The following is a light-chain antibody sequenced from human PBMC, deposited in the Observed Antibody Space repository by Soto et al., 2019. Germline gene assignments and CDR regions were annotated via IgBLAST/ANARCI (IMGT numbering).Light chain of an antibody. CDR3: QQYNSYLT. CDR1: QNINTR. CDR2: DAS. J-gene: IGKJ4*01. V-gene: IGKV1-5*01. Sequence: DIQMTQSPSTVSASVGDRVTITCRASQNINTRLAWYQRKPGKAPKFLIYDASTLGSGVPSRFSGSGSGTEFTLTISSLQPDDFATYYCQQYNSYLTFGGGTKVEIK.